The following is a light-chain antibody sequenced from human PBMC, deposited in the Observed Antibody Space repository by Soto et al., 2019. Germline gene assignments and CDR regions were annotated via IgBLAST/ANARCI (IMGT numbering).Light chain of an antibody. J-gene: IGLJ1*01. V-gene: IGLV2-14*03. CDR2: DVS. CDR3: SSYASSNDV. CDR1: SSDVGGSNY. Sequence: QSALTQPASVSGSPGQSITISCTGTSSDVGGSNYVSWYQQHSGKAPKLIIFDVSNRPSGFSNRFSGSKSGNTASLTISGLQPEEEAVYYCSSYASSNDVFGTGTKLTVL.